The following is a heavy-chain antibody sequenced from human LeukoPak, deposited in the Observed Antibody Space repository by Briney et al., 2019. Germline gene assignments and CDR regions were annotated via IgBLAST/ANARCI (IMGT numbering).Heavy chain of an antibody. J-gene: IGHJ5*02. Sequence: ASVKVSCKASGYTFTSYGISWVRQAPGQGLEWMGWISAYSGNTNYAQKLQGRVTMTTDTSTSTAYMELRSLRSDDTAVYYCARVLEYYYDSSGYYNWFDPWGQGTLVTVSS. CDR3: ARVLEYYYDSSGYYNWFDP. CDR1: GYTFTSYG. D-gene: IGHD3-22*01. V-gene: IGHV1-18*01. CDR2: ISAYSGNT.